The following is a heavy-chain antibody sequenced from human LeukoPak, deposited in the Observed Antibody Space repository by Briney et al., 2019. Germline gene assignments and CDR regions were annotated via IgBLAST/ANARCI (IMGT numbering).Heavy chain of an antibody. Sequence: GGSLRLSCAASGFTFSSYAMNWLRQAPGKGLEWVAGISSGDRTFHAESVKGRFTISRDKSKDTLYLQMNSLRAEDTAVYYCAKDATASPYFHWFDNWGQGTQVIVSS. CDR2: ISSGDRT. CDR1: GFTFSSYA. J-gene: IGHJ4*02. D-gene: IGHD3-9*01. V-gene: IGHV3-23*01. CDR3: AKDATASPYFHWFDN.